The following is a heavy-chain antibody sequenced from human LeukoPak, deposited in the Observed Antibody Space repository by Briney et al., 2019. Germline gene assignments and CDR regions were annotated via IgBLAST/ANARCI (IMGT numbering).Heavy chain of an antibody. Sequence: SETLSPTCTVSGGSVSSGSYYWSWIRQPPGKGLEWIGYIYYSGSTNYNPSLKSRVTISVDTSKNQFSLKLSSVTAADTAVYYCARARGDGPWFDPWGQGTLVTVSS. CDR2: IYYSGST. CDR1: GGSVSSGSYY. CDR3: ARARGDGPWFDP. V-gene: IGHV4-61*01. J-gene: IGHJ5*02. D-gene: IGHD2-21*02.